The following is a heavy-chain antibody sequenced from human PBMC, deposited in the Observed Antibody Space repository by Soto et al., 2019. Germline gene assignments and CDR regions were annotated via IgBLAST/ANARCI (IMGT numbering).Heavy chain of an antibody. J-gene: IGHJ4*02. CDR1: AYTLTEFP. CDR3: AIGGRAAEFDY. D-gene: IGHD2-15*01. V-gene: IGHV1-24*01. CDR2: SDPEEGDT. Sequence: QVQVVQSGAKVRKPGASVKLSCKVLAYTLTEFPIHWVRQAPGKGLEWMGVSDPEEGDTIFAQKFQGRVTMTEDTSTDTVYMELSSLRSEDTAVYYCAIGGRAAEFDYWGQGTLVTVSS.